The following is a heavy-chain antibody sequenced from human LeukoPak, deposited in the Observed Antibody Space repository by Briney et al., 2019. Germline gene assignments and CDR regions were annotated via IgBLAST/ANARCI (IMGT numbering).Heavy chain of an antibody. CDR3: AGHRIVTSGIDC. CDR1: GGSIKSISYY. CDR2: VYYNGNT. D-gene: IGHD1-26*01. J-gene: IGHJ4*02. Sequence: SETLSLTCNVSGGSIKSISYYWGWVRQPPGKGLEWIGSVYYNGNTYYSPSLKSRLTISVDTSKNQFSLKMTSVTAADTALYFCAGHRIVTSGIDCWGQGTLVTVSS. V-gene: IGHV4-39*01.